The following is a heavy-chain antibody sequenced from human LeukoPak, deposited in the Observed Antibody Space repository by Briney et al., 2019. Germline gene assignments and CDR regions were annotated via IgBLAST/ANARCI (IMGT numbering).Heavy chain of an antibody. Sequence: PSETLSLTCTVSGGSISSGGYYWSWIRQHPGKGLEWIGYIYYSGSTYYNPSLKSRVTISVDTSKNQFSLKLSSVTAADTAVYYCAREIRIVATIYFGYWGQGTLVTVSS. V-gene: IGHV4-31*03. CDR1: GGSISSGGYY. J-gene: IGHJ4*02. CDR3: AREIRIVATIYFGY. D-gene: IGHD5-12*01. CDR2: IYYSGST.